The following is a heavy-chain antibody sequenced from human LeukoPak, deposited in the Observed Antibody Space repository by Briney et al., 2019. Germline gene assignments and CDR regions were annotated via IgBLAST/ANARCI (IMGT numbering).Heavy chain of an antibody. V-gene: IGHV3-23*01. D-gene: IGHD3-3*01. J-gene: IGHJ6*03. CDR1: GFTFSSYS. CDR2: ISGSGDST. Sequence: GGSLRLSCAASGFTFSSYSMNWVRQAPGKGLGWVSVISGSGDSTYYADSVKGRFTISRDNSKNTLYLQMNSLRAEDTAVYYCARGGDFWSGYSRGYYMDVWGKGTTVTVSS. CDR3: ARGGDFWSGYSRGYYMDV.